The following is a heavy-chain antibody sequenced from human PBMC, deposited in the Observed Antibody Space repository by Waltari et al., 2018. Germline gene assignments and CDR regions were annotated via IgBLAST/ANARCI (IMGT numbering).Heavy chain of an antibody. V-gene: IGHV4-4*07. J-gene: IGHJ4*02. Sequence: QVQLQESGPGLVKPSETLSLTCTVSGGSISSYYWSWIRQPAGKVLDWTWRIYPRGSNDDDPSLKGRVTLSVGKSKHQFSRKLSSVTAADTAVYYCARAGKAGSYWVIDYWGQGTLVSVSS. D-gene: IGHD1-26*01. CDR2: IYPRGSN. CDR3: ARAGKAGSYWVIDY. CDR1: GGSISSYY.